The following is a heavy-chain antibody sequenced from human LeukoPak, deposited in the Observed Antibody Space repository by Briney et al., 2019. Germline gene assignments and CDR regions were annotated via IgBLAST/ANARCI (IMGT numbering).Heavy chain of an antibody. D-gene: IGHD3-3*01. CDR3: ARDRATMEWQTYNWFDP. CDR2: IIPIFGTA. Sequence: ASVKVSCKASGGTFSSYAISWVRQAPGQGLEWMGGIIPIFGTANYAQKFQGRVTITADESTSTAYVELSSLRSEDTAVYYCARDRATMEWQTYNWFDPWGQGTLVTVSS. CDR1: GGTFSSYA. J-gene: IGHJ5*02. V-gene: IGHV1-69*13.